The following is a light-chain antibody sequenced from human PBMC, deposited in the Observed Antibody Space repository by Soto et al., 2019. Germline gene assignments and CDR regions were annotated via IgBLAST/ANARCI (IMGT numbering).Light chain of an antibody. V-gene: IGLV1-51*01. CDR2: DNG. J-gene: IGLJ3*02. CDR1: SSNIGRKF. Sequence: QSVLTQPPSVSAAPGQKVTISCSGSSSNIGRKFVSWYQQLPGTGPKLLIYDNGKRPSGTPERFSGSKSGMSATLAITGLQTGDEADYYCGTWDSRLKAWLFGAGTKLTVL. CDR3: GTWDSRLKAWL.